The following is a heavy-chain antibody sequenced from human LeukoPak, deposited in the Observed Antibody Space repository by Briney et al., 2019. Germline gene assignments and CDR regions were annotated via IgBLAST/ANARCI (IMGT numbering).Heavy chain of an antibody. CDR1: GFTFSSHW. CDR2: IKQDGSEK. CDR3: ARDRLWFGGIDY. Sequence: PGGSLRLSCAASGFTFSSHWMSWVRQAPGKGLEWVANIKQDGSEKYYVDSVKGRFTISRDNAKNSLYLQMNSLRAEDTAVYYCARDRLWFGGIDYWGQGTLVTVSS. D-gene: IGHD3-10*01. V-gene: IGHV3-7*01. J-gene: IGHJ4*02.